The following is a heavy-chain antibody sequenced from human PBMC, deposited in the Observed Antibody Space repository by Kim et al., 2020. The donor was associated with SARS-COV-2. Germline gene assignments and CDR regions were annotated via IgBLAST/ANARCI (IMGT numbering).Heavy chain of an antibody. Sequence: GGSLRLSCAASGFSFSDYALSWVRQAPGKGLEWISAISGSGRTTYSADSVRGRFTISRDISRNTVYLQMDSLRAEDTAMYFCARFDDGNGYYQYYFDYWGQGTLVTVSS. D-gene: IGHD3-22*01. V-gene: IGHV3-23*01. J-gene: IGHJ4*02. CDR3: ARFDDGNGYYQYYFDY. CDR2: ISGSGRTT. CDR1: GFSFSDYA.